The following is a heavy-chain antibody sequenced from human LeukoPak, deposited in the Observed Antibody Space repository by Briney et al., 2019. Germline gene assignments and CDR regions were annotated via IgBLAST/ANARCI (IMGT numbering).Heavy chain of an antibody. V-gene: IGHV3-30*01. CDR1: GFTFSSYA. J-gene: IGHJ4*02. CDR2: ISYDGSNK. Sequence: PGGSLRLSWAASGFTFSSYAMHWVRQAPGKGLEWGAVISYDGSNKYYADSVKGRFTISRDNSKNTLYLQMNSLRAEDTAVYYCARDRLNYDSSGYYSWGQGTLVTVSS. D-gene: IGHD3-22*01. CDR3: ARDRLNYDSSGYYS.